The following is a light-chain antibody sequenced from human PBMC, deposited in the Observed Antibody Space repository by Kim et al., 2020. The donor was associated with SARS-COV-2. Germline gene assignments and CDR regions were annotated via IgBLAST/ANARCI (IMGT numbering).Light chain of an antibody. V-gene: IGLV3-1*01. CDR2: QDS. CDR1: KLGDKY. Sequence: VSPGQTASITCSGDKLGDKYARWYQQKPGQSPVLVIYQDSKRPSGIPERFSGSHSGNTATLTISGTQAMDEADYYCQAWDSSTAWVFGGGTQLTVL. CDR3: QAWDSSTAWV. J-gene: IGLJ3*02.